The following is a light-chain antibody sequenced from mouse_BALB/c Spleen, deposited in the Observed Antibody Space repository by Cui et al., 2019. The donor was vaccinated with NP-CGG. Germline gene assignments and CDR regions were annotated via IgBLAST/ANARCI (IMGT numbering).Light chain of an antibody. CDR3: ALWNSNHWV. V-gene: IGLV1*01. CDR1: TGAVTTSNY. CDR2: GTN. J-gene: IGLJ1*01. Sequence: QAVVTHESALTTSPGEPVKLTCRSITGAVTTSNYANWFQENPDHLSTVLLGGTNNQPPVVPAGFPGSLIGDKPPLTIPGEKTEDEAIYSCALWNSNHWVFGGGTKLTVL.